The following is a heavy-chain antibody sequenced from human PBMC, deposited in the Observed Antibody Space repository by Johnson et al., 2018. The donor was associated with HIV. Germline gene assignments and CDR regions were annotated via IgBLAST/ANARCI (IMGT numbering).Heavy chain of an antibody. Sequence: VQLVESGGGLVQPGRSLRLSCTASGFTFTDYVMTWVRQAPGKGLEWVGFIRSKAYGGTTAYAASVKDRFTFSRDDSKSIAYLQMNSLKIEDTAVYYCSRILDAFDIWGQGTLVTVSS. CDR1: GFTFTDYV. J-gene: IGHJ3*02. CDR3: SRILDAFDI. CDR2: IRSKAYGGTT. V-gene: IGHV3-49*04. D-gene: IGHD2-21*01.